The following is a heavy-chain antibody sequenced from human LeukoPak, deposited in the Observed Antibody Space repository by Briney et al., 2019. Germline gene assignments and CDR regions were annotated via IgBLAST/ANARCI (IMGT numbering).Heavy chain of an antibody. D-gene: IGHD3-10*01. V-gene: IGHV3-73*01. Sequence: GGSLRLSCAASGFTFSGSAMHWVRQASGKGLEWVGRIRSKANSYATAYAASVKGRFTISRDDSKNTAYLQMNSLKTEDTAVCYCTRHDPSTGLFDYWGQGTLVTVSS. J-gene: IGHJ4*02. CDR1: GFTFSGSA. CDR3: TRHDPSTGLFDY. CDR2: IRSKANSYAT.